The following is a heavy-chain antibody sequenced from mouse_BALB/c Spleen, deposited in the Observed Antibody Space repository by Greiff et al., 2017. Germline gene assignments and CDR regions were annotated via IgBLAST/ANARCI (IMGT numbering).Heavy chain of an antibody. CDR2: ISYSGST. CDR3: AVITTAPYAMDY. D-gene: IGHD1-2*01. CDR1: GYSITSDYA. V-gene: IGHV3-2*02. Sequence: EVQLQESGPGLVKPSQSLSLTCTVTGYSITSDYAWNWIRQFPGNKLEWMGYISYSGSTSYNPSLKSRISITRDTSKNQFFLQLNSVTTEDTATYYCAVITTAPYAMDYWGQGTSVTVSS. J-gene: IGHJ4*01.